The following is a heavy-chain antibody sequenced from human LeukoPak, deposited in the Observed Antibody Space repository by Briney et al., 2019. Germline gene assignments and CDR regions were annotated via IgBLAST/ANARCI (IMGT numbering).Heavy chain of an antibody. Sequence: SETLSLTCTVSGGSISSGGYYWSWIRQPPGKGLEWIGYIYHSGSTYYNPSLKSRVTISVDRSKNQFSLKLSSVTAADTAVYYCARDRYCSSTSCSGNYFDYWGQGTLVTVSS. CDR1: GGSISSGGYY. J-gene: IGHJ4*02. CDR3: ARDRYCSSTSCSGNYFDY. CDR2: IYHSGST. D-gene: IGHD2-2*01. V-gene: IGHV4-30-2*01.